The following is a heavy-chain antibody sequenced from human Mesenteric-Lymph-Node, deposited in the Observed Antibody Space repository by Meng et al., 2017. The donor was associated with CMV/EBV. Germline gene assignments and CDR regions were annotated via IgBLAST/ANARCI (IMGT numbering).Heavy chain of an antibody. CDR3: AITMARGIISFYYFGMDV. CDR2: IKVDGSEK. D-gene: IGHD3-10*01. V-gene: IGHV3-7*01. CDR1: GFTFSNYW. Sequence: GGSLRLSCAASGFTFSNYWMSWVRQAPGKRLEWVANIKVDGSEKYYVDSVKGRFTISRDNAKNSLYLQMNSLRAEDTAVYYCAITMARGIISFYYFGMDVWGQGTTVTVSS. J-gene: IGHJ6*02.